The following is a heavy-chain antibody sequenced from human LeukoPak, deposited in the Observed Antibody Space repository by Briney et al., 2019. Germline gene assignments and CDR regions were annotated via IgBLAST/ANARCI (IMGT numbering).Heavy chain of an antibody. J-gene: IGHJ6*02. Sequence: GGSLRLSCAASGFTFSSYGMHWVRQAPGKGLEWVAVISYDGSNKYYADSVKGRFTISRDNSKNTLYLQMNSLRAEDTAVYYCAKGDYYDSSGYYPPPRFYYYYYGMDVWGQGTTVTVSS. CDR2: ISYDGSNK. CDR3: AKGDYYDSSGYYPPPRFYYYYYGMDV. D-gene: IGHD3-22*01. CDR1: GFTFSSYG. V-gene: IGHV3-30*18.